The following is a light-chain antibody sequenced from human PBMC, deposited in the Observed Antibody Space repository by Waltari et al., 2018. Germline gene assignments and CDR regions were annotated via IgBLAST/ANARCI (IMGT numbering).Light chain of an antibody. CDR2: YKSDSDK. CDR3: MIWHSSAWV. V-gene: IGLV5-45*02. J-gene: IGLJ3*02. CDR1: SVLKFGPYR. Sequence: QAVLTQPSSLSASPGASASLPCTLRSVLKFGPYRIYWYQPQPGSPPQYLLRYKSDSDKQQGSGVPSRFSGSKDASAKAGILLISGLQSEDEADYYCMIWHSSAWVFGGGTKLTVL.